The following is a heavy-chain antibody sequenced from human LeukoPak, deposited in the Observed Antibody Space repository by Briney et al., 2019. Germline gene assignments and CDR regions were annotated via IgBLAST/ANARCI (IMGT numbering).Heavy chain of an antibody. Sequence: TGGSLRLSCAASGFTFSNYPMNWARQALGKGLGWVSVISSGGSTSYAASVKGRCTISRDNSKNTVYLQMNSLRAEDTAIYYCARGWGYWGQGILVTVSS. D-gene: IGHD7-27*01. CDR1: GFTFSNYP. J-gene: IGHJ4*02. V-gene: IGHV3-23*01. CDR3: ARGWGY. CDR2: ISSGGST.